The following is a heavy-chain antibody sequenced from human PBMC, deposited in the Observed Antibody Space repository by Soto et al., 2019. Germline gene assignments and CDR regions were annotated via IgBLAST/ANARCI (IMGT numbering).Heavy chain of an antibody. CDR2: ISYDGSNK. V-gene: IGHV3-30*04. CDR1: GFTFSTYA. Sequence: GSLRLSCAASGFTFSTYAMHWVRQAPGKGLEWVAVISYDGSNKYYAASAKGRFTISRDNSKNTLYLQMNSLRAEETAVYYCAKDGGYSYDIDYWGQGTLVTVSS. CDR3: AKDGGYSYDIDY. D-gene: IGHD5-18*01. J-gene: IGHJ4*02.